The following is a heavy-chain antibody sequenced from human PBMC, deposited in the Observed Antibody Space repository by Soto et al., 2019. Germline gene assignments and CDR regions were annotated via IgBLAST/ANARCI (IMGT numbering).Heavy chain of an antibody. CDR1: GYTFTSYG. J-gene: IGHJ6*03. CDR2: ISAYNGNT. D-gene: IGHD3-3*01. V-gene: IGHV1-18*01. Sequence: ASVKVSCKASGYTFTSYGISWVRQAPGQGLEWMGWISAYNGNTNYAQKLQGRVTMTTDTSTSTAYMELRSLRSDDTAVYYCARDRRDYDFWSGYQNYMDVWGKGTTVTVSS. CDR3: ARDRRDYDFWSGYQNYMDV.